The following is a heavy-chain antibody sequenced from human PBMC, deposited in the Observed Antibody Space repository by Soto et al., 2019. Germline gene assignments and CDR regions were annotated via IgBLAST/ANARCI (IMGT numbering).Heavy chain of an antibody. CDR1: GGSISSSSFY. V-gene: IGHV4-39*01. CDR3: ARPILDDYTNVGWFDT. J-gene: IGHJ5*02. D-gene: IGHD2-8*01. Sequence: PSETLSLTCIVSGGSISSSSFYWGWIRQPPGKGLEWIGNIYYRGSPYYNPSLKSRVTISLDTSRNQFSLKLSSVTAADTAVYYCARPILDDYTNVGWFDTWVQANLVNVSS. CDR2: IYYRGSP.